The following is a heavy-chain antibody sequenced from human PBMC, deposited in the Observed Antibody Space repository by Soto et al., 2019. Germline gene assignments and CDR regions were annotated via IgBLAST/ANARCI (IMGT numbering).Heavy chain of an antibody. Sequence: PGWSLRLSCAASGFTFSSYGMHWVRQTPGKGLEWVAVISYDGSNKYYADSVKGRFTISRDNSKNTLYLQMNSLRAEDTAVYYCAKDESVTSTPYYYYYGMDVWGQGTTVTVSS. CDR3: AKDESVTSTPYYYYYGMDV. D-gene: IGHD4-4*01. J-gene: IGHJ6*02. V-gene: IGHV3-30*18. CDR2: ISYDGSNK. CDR1: GFTFSSYG.